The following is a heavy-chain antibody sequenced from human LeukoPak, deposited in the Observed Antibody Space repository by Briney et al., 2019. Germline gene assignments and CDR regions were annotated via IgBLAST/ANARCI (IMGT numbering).Heavy chain of an antibody. Sequence: GGSLRLSCAASGFTFSSYAMSWVRQAPGKGLEWVSAISGSGEATFYTDSVKGRFTFSRDNSRNALYLQMNSLRAEDTAVYYCAKVKDISGYQHFDYWGQGNLVTVSS. CDR3: AKVKDISGYQHFDY. CDR1: GFTFSSYA. D-gene: IGHD3-22*01. J-gene: IGHJ4*02. V-gene: IGHV3-23*01. CDR2: ISGSGEAT.